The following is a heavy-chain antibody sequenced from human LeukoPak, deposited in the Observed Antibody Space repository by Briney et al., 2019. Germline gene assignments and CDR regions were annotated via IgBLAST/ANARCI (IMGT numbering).Heavy chain of an antibody. CDR2: ISGSGGST. CDR1: GFTFSSYA. V-gene: IGHV3-23*01. Sequence: PGGSLTLSCAASGFTFSSYAMSWVRQAPGKGLEWVSAISGSGGSTYYADSVKGRFTISRDNSKNTLYLQMNSLRAEDTAVYYCAKDLKLAVAGLYYFDYWGQGTLVTVSS. CDR3: AKDLKLAVAGLYYFDY. D-gene: IGHD6-19*01. J-gene: IGHJ4*02.